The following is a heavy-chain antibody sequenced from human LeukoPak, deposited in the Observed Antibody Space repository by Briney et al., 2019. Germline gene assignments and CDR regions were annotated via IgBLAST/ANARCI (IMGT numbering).Heavy chain of an antibody. D-gene: IGHD3-10*01. CDR2: ISYDGSNK. Sequence: GRSLRLSCAASGFTFGDHVMHWVRQAPGKGLEWVAVISYDGSNKYYADSVKGRFTISRDNSKNTLYLQMNSLRAEDTAVYYCAKDRRYGSGRMGYFDYWGQGTLVTVSS. V-gene: IGHV3-30*18. J-gene: IGHJ4*02. CDR1: GFTFGDHV. CDR3: AKDRRYGSGRMGYFDY.